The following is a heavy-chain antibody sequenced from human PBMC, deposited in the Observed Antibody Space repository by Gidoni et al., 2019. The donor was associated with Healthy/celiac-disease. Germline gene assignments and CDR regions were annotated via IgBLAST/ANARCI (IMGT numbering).Heavy chain of an antibody. D-gene: IGHD3-10*01. CDR1: GGSFSGYY. CDR3: ARGWRTGGFDP. CDR2: INHSGST. Sequence: QVQLQQWGAGLLKPSETLSLTCAVYGGSFSGYYWSWIRQPPGKGLEWIGEINHSGSTNYNPSLKSRVTISVDTSKNQFSLKLSSVTAADTAVYYCARGWRTGGFDPWGQGTLVTVSS. V-gene: IGHV4-34*01. J-gene: IGHJ5*02.